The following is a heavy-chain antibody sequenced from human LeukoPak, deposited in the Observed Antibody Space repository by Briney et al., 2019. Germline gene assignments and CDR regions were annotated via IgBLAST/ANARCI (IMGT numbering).Heavy chain of an antibody. J-gene: IGHJ5*02. V-gene: IGHV1-18*01. Sequence: ASVKVSCKASGYTFTTYGLSWVRQAPGQGLEWMGWISTYNGNTNYAQKFQGRVTMTTDTSTSTAYMELRSLRSDDTAVYYCARDGYYDSSGYRLDPWGQGTLVTVSS. D-gene: IGHD3-22*01. CDR2: ISTYNGNT. CDR3: ARDGYYDSSGYRLDP. CDR1: GYTFTTYG.